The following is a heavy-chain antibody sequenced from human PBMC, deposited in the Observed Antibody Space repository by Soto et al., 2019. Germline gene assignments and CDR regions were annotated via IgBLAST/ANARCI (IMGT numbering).Heavy chain of an antibody. V-gene: IGHV3-21*01. Sequence: TGGSLRLSCAASGFTFSSYSMNWVRQAPGKGLEWVSSISSSSYIYYADSVKGRFTISRDNAKNSLYLQMNSLRAEDTAVYYCARGFWSGYYLFDYWGQGTLVTVSS. CDR3: ARGFWSGYYLFDY. D-gene: IGHD3-3*01. J-gene: IGHJ4*02. CDR1: GFTFSSYS. CDR2: ISSSSYI.